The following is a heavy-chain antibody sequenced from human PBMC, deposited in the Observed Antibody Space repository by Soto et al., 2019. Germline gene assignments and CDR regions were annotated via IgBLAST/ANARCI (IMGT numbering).Heavy chain of an antibody. Sequence: PGGSLRLSCAASGFTFSSYAMSWVRQAPGKGLEWVSAISGSGGSTYYADSVKGRFTISRDNSKNTLYLQMNSLRAEDTAVYYCAKVNYDLRRGYSPAAYYFDDWGQGPLVTV. J-gene: IGHJ4*02. D-gene: IGHD3-3*01. V-gene: IGHV3-23*01. CDR1: GFTFSSYA. CDR3: AKVNYDLRRGYSPAAYYFDD. CDR2: ISGSGGST.